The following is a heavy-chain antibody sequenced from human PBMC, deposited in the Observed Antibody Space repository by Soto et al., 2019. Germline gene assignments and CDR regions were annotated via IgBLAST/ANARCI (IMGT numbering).Heavy chain of an antibody. J-gene: IGHJ4*02. CDR3: ARGDIGWLEGAN. V-gene: IGHV3-7*01. CDR2: IKQEGGGK. CDR1: GFTFNNYW. D-gene: IGHD3-10*01. Sequence: EVQLVESGGGLVQPGGSRGPSAAPSGFTFNNYWMSWVRRPPGKGLGGGAKIKQEGGGKYYVEPVKGGCTISSDNAKNSPYLQMNSLRAEDTAVYYCARGDIGWLEGANWGQGTLVTVSS.